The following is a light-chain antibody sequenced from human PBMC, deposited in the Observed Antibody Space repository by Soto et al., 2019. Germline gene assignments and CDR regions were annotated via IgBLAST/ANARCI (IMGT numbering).Light chain of an antibody. V-gene: IGLV2-14*01. J-gene: IGLJ1*01. Sequence: QSALTQPASVSGSPGQSITISCTGTIRDIGGYNYVSWYQQHPGKAPKVMIYDGSNRPSGVSNRFSGSKSGNTASLTISGLQAEDEADYYCSSYTSSTTYTFVFGAGTKLTVL. CDR1: IRDIGGYNY. CDR2: DGS. CDR3: SSYTSSTTYTFV.